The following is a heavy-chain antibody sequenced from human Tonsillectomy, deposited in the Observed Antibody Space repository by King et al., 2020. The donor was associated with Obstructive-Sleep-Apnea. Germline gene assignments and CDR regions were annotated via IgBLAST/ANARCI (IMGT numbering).Heavy chain of an antibody. V-gene: IGHV4-59*01. CDR2: IYYSGST. CDR1: GGSISRYY. D-gene: IGHD5-24*01. J-gene: IGHJ4*02. Sequence: HVQLQESGPGLVKPSETLSLTCTVSGGSISRYYWSWIRQPPGKGLEWIGYIYYSGSTNYNPSLKSRVTISVDTSKNQFSLKLSSVTAADTAVYYCARGLEMATINLDYWGQGTLVTVSS. CDR3: ARGLEMATINLDY.